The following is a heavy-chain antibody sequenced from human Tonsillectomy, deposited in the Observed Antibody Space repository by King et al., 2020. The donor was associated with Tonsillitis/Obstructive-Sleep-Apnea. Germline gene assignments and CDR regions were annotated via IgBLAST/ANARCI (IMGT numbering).Heavy chain of an antibody. CDR1: GDSISTYY. D-gene: IGHD5-24*01. J-gene: IGHJ3*02. Sequence: VQLQESGPGLVKPSETLSLTCTVSGDSISTYYWSWIRQPPGKGLEWIGYIHYSGSTNYNPSLKSRVTILVDTSKNQFSLKLSSVTAADTAVYYCARDXXLEAXXDAXXIWGXXTMXSVS. CDR2: IHYSGST. V-gene: IGHV4-59*01. CDR3: ARDXXLEAXXDAXXI.